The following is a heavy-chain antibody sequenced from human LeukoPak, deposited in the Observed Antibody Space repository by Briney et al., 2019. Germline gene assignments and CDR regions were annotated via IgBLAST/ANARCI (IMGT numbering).Heavy chain of an antibody. Sequence: GGSLRLSCAASGFTVSSNYMSWVRQAPGKGLAWVSLIYAGGSTYYADAVKGRFTISRHNSKNTLHPQMNSLRVEDTAVYYCATAGSSELLWDYAMDVWGQGTTVTVSS. V-gene: IGHV3-53*04. J-gene: IGHJ6*02. CDR2: IYAGGST. CDR1: GFTVSSNY. CDR3: ATAGSSELLWDYAMDV. D-gene: IGHD3-10*01.